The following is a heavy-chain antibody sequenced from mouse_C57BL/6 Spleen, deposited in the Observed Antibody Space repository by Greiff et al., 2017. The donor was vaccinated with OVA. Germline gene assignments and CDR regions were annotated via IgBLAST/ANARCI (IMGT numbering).Heavy chain of an antibody. J-gene: IGHJ4*01. D-gene: IGHD1-1*01. Sequence: VQLQQSGPGLVQPSQSLSITCTVSGFSLTSYGVHWVRQSPGKGLEWLGVIWSGGSTDYNAAFISRLSISKDNSKSQVFFKMNSLQADDTAIYYCARIPGSSHYYAMDYWGQGTSVTVSS. CDR3: ARIPGSSHYYAMDY. V-gene: IGHV2-2*01. CDR1: GFSLTSYG. CDR2: IWSGGST.